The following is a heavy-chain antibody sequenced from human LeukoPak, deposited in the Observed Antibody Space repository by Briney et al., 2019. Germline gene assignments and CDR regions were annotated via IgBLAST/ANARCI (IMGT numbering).Heavy chain of an antibody. V-gene: IGHV6-1*01. CDR2: TEFRSKLYN. CDR1: GDSVSRNSAA. J-gene: IGHJ5*02. Sequence: SQTLSLTCAISGDSVSRNSAAWNWIRQSPSRGLEWLGRTEFRSKLYNDYAVSGKSRITINPDTSKHHFSLQLNSVTPDDTAVYYCARGSSGWFVNWFYPWGQGTLVTVSS. D-gene: IGHD6-19*01. CDR3: ARGSSGWFVNWFYP.